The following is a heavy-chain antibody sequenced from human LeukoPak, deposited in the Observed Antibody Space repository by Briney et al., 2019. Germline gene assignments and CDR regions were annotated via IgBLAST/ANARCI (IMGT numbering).Heavy chain of an antibody. CDR3: AREAPLIAVAGTYYYYYYYMDV. D-gene: IGHD6-19*01. J-gene: IGHJ6*03. CDR1: GGSISSYY. V-gene: IGHV4-59*01. Sequence: PSETLSLTCTVSGGSISSYYWSWIRQPPGKGLEWIGYIYYSGSTNYNPSLKSRVTISVDTSKNQFSLKLSSVTAADTAVYYCAREAPLIAVAGTYYYYYYYMDVWGKGTTVTISS. CDR2: IYYSGST.